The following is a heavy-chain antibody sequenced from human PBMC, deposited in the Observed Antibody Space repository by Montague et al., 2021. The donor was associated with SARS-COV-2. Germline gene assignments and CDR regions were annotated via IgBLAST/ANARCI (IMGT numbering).Heavy chain of an antibody. CDR1: GGSISSYY. CDR2: IYTSGGT. J-gene: IGHJ6*02. CDR3: AREAWFGNKTSASEYYGMDV. V-gene: IGHV4-4*07. Sequence: SETLSLTRTVSGGSISSYYWSWIRQPAGKGLEWIGRIYTSGGTNYNPSLKSRVTMSVDTSKNQFSLKLSSVTAADTAVYYCAREAWFGNKTSASEYYGMDVWGQGTTVTVSS. D-gene: IGHD3-10*01.